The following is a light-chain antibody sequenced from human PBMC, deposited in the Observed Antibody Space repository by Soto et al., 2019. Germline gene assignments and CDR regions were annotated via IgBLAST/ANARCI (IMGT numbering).Light chain of an antibody. CDR1: QGISSA. J-gene: IGKJ3*01. Sequence: AIQLTQSPSSLSASVGDRVTITCRASQGISSALAWYQQKPGKAPKLLIYDASSLESGVPSRFSGSGSGTDFTLPISSLQPEDFATYYCQQSGTFGPGTKVDIK. CDR2: DAS. V-gene: IGKV1-13*02. CDR3: QQSGT.